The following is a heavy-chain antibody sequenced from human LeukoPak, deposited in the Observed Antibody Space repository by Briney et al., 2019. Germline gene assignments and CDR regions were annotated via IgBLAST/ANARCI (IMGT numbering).Heavy chain of an antibody. D-gene: IGHD1-26*01. CDR2: ISSSGNYI. Sequence: GGSLRLSCAAFGFTFSSYSMNWVRQAPGKGLEWVSSISSSGNYIYYADSVKGRFTISRDNAKNSLYLQMNSLSAEDTAVYYCARGSGSYLAPVWGQGTTVTVSS. V-gene: IGHV3-21*01. CDR3: ARGSGSYLAPV. CDR1: GFTFSSYS. J-gene: IGHJ6*02.